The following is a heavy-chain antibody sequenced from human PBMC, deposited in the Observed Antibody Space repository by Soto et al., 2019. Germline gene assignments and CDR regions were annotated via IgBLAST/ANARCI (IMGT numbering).Heavy chain of an antibody. J-gene: IGHJ4*02. Sequence: EVQLVESGGGLVQPGGSLRLSCAASGFTFSSYSMNWVRQAPGKGLEWVSYISTSSSSIYYADSVKGRFTISRDNAKNSLYLQMTTLRAEDPAVYYCARDQSNWGQGTRSPSPQ. CDR1: GFTFSSYS. CDR3: ARDQSN. V-gene: IGHV3-48*01. CDR2: ISTSSSSI.